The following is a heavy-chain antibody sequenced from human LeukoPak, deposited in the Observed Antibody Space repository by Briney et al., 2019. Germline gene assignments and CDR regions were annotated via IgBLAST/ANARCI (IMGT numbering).Heavy chain of an antibody. V-gene: IGHV4-34*01. D-gene: IGHD6-13*01. J-gene: IGHJ5*02. CDR1: GGSFSGYY. Sequence: PSETLSLTCAVYGGSFSGYYWSWIRQPPGKGLEWIGEINHSGSTNYNPSLKSRVTISVDTSKNQFSLKLSSVTAADTAVYYCARGSSSWYSRDWFDPWGQGTLVTVSS. CDR2: INHSGST. CDR3: ARGSSSWYSRDWFDP.